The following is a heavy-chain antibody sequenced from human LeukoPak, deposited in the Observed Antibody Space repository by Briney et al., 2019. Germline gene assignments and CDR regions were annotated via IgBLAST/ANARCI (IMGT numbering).Heavy chain of an antibody. CDR3: ARGYDSSGYYSYFDY. V-gene: IGHV4-38-2*02. Sequence: SETLSLTCTVSGYSISSGYYWGWIRQPPGKGLEWIGSIYHSGSTYYNPSLKSRVTISVDTSKNQFSLKLSSVTAADAAVYYCARGYDSSGYYSYFDYWGQGTLVTVSS. CDR1: GYSISSGYY. J-gene: IGHJ4*02. D-gene: IGHD3-22*01. CDR2: IYHSGST.